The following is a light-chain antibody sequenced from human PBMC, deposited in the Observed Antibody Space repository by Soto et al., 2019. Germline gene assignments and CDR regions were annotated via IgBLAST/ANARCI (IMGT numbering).Light chain of an antibody. V-gene: IGKV3-20*01. CDR1: QSVSSSY. CDR3: QQYGSSSYT. J-gene: IGKJ2*01. Sequence: EIVLTQSPGTLSLSPGERATLSCRASQSVSSSYLAWYQQKPGQAPRLLIYGASGRATGIPDRFSGSGSGIDFTLTISRLEPEDFAVYYCQQYGSSSYTFGQGTKLEIK. CDR2: GAS.